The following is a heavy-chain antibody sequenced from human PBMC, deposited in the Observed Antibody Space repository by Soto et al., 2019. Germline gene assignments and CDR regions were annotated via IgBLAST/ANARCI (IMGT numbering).Heavy chain of an antibody. V-gene: IGHV1-3*01. CDR1: VYTFTSYA. J-gene: IGHJ6*02. CDR3: ARDSGYVYYYYYYGMDV. Sequence: XSVKVSCKASVYTFTSYAMHWVCQAPGQSLEWMGWINAGNGNTKYSQKFQGRVTITRDTSASTAYMELSSLRSEATAVYYCARDSGYVYYYYYYGMDVWGHGHTVTVSS. D-gene: IGHD5-12*01. CDR2: INAGNGNT.